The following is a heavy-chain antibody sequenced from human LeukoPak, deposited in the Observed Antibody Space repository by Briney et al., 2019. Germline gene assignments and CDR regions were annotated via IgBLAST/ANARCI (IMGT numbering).Heavy chain of an antibody. Sequence: EASVKVSCKASGYTFTSYDINWVRQAAGQGLEWMGWMNPNSGKTVYAQKLQGRDTMSRNNSKSTAYMELSSLRSEDTAVYYCARGGGDYDFWSGYYYFDYWGQGTLVTVSS. CDR1: GYTFTSYD. D-gene: IGHD3-3*01. CDR2: MNPNSGKT. CDR3: ARGGGDYDFWSGYYYFDY. V-gene: IGHV1-8*01. J-gene: IGHJ4*02.